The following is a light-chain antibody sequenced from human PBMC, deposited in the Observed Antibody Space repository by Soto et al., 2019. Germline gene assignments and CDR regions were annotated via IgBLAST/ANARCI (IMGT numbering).Light chain of an antibody. V-gene: IGLV2-14*01. CDR1: SSDVGGYNY. Sequence: VLTPPASVSGSPGQSITISCTGTSSDVGGYNYVSWYQQHPGKAPKLMIYDVSNRPSGVSNRFSGSKSGNTASLTISGLQAEDEADYYCSSYTSSSTLGVFGGGTKLTVL. J-gene: IGLJ2*01. CDR2: DVS. CDR3: SSYTSSSTLGV.